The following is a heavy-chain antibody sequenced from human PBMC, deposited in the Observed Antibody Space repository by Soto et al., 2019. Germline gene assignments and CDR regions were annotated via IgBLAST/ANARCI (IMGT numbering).Heavy chain of an antibody. Sequence: PGGSLRLSCAASGFTFSSYSMNWVRQAPGKGLEWVSSISSSSSYIYYADSVKGRFTISRDNAKNSLYLQMNSLRAEDTAVYYCAREAAEVAGMDVWGQGTTVTVSS. V-gene: IGHV3-21*01. CDR2: ISSSSSYI. J-gene: IGHJ6*02. CDR3: AREAAEVAGMDV. CDR1: GFTFSSYS.